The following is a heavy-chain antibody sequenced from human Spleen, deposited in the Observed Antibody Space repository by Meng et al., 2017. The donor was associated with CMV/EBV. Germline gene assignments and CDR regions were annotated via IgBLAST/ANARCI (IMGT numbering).Heavy chain of an antibody. D-gene: IGHD7-27*01. J-gene: IGHJ6*02. CDR3: ASELTGASPGGMDV. V-gene: IGHV4-34*01. CDR1: GGSFSGYY. Sequence: SQTLSLTCEVYGGSFSGYYWSWIRQPPGKGLEWIGEINHSGSTNYNPSLKSRVTISVDTSKNQFSLKLSSVTAADTAVYYCASELTGASPGGMDVWGQGTTVTVSS. CDR2: INHSGST.